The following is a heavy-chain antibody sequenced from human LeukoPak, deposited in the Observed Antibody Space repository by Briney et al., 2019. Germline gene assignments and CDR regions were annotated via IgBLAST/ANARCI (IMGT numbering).Heavy chain of an antibody. CDR2: IYSGGST. CDR1: GFTVSSNY. Sequence: GGSLRLSCAASGFTVSSNYMSWVRQAPGKGLEWVSVIYSGGSTYYADSVKGRFTISRDNSKNTLYLQMNRLRAEDTAVYYCARHCSSTSCYPGTDAFDIWGQGTMVTVSS. D-gene: IGHD2-2*01. CDR3: ARHCSSTSCYPGTDAFDI. V-gene: IGHV3-53*01. J-gene: IGHJ3*02.